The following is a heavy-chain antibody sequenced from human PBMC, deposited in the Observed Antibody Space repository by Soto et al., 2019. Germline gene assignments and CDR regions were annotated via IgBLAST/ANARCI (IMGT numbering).Heavy chain of an antibody. CDR3: ARVRPKDTPRSLWSAQWRDRTNNQYAKDV. CDR2: IYYSGNT. Sequence: NPSETLSLTCTVSGGSISNYYWSWIRQPPGKGLEWIGFIYYSGNTNYNPSLNSRVTISVDTSKNQFSLKLTSVTAADTAMYYCARVRPKDTPRSLWSAQWRDRTNNQYAKDVWGQGTTVTVSS. D-gene: IGHD6-19*01. V-gene: IGHV4-59*01. J-gene: IGHJ6*02. CDR1: GGSISNYY.